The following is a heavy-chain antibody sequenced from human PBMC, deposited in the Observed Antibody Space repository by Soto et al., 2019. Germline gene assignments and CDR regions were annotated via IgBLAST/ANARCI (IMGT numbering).Heavy chain of an antibody. Sequence: GGSLRLSCAASGFTFSSYGMHWVRQAPGKGLEWVAVISDDGSNKYYADSVKGRFTISRDNSKNTLYLQMNSLRAEDTAVYYCAKDVDVEILLWFGEFPQDWGQGTLVTVSS. CDR1: GFTFSSYG. CDR2: ISDDGSNK. CDR3: AKDVDVEILLWFGEFPQD. V-gene: IGHV3-30*18. J-gene: IGHJ4*02. D-gene: IGHD3-10*01.